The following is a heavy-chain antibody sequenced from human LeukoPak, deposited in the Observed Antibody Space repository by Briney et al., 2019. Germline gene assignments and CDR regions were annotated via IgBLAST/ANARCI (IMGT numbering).Heavy chain of an antibody. D-gene: IGHD3-16*02. CDR1: GFTFGDYA. J-gene: IGHJ4*02. V-gene: IGHV3-49*04. CDR3: TRENYDYVWGSYRYAPGFDD. CDR2: IRSKAYGGAT. Sequence: GGSLRLSCTASGFTFGDYAMSWVRQAPGKGLEWVGFIRSKAYGGATEYAASVKGRFTISRDDSKSIAYLQLNSLKTEDTAVYYCTRENYDYVWGSYRYAPGFDDCGQGTLVTVSS.